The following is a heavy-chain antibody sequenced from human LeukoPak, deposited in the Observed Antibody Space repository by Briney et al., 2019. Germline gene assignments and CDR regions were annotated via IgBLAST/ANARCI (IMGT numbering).Heavy chain of an antibody. V-gene: IGHV3-48*01. D-gene: IGHD4-11*01. J-gene: IGHJ4*02. CDR3: ARVRGPTVNTMYYDL. CDR2: ISPRSETK. CDR1: GFTFWSHG. Sequence: GGSLRLSCVASGFTFWSHGMIWVRQAPGKGLEWLSYISPRSETKNYADSVKERFTISRDDGENSVSLQMNSLRLEDTAVYYCARVRGPTVNTMYYDLWGQGTLVTVSS.